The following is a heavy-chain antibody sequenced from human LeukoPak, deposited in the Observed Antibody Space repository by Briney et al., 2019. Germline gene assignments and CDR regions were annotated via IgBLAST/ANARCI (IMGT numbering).Heavy chain of an antibody. CDR2: IWYDGSNK. V-gene: IGHV3-33*01. CDR3: ARDHGCSSTSCYVAYYGMDV. CDR1: GFTFSSYG. D-gene: IGHD2-2*01. J-gene: IGHJ6*04. Sequence: GRSLRLSCAASGFTFSSYGMHWVRQAPGKGLEWVAVIWYDGSNKYYADSVKGQFTISRDNSKNTLYLQMNSLRAEDTAVYYCARDHGCSSTSCYVAYYGMDVWGKGTTVTVSS.